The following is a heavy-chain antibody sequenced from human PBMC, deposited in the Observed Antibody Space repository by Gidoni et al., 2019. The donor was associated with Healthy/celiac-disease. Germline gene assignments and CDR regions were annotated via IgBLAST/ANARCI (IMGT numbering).Heavy chain of an antibody. Sequence: EVQLVESGGGVVRPGGSLSLSCAASGFPFDDYGMSWVRQAPGKGLEWVEGINWNGGSTGYADSVKGRFTISRDNAKNSLYLQMNSLRDEDTALYHCARDGGYSYGYAFDIWGQGTMVTVSS. V-gene: IGHV3-20*01. J-gene: IGHJ3*02. CDR2: INWNGGST. D-gene: IGHD5-18*01. CDR3: ARDGGYSYGYAFDI. CDR1: GFPFDDYG.